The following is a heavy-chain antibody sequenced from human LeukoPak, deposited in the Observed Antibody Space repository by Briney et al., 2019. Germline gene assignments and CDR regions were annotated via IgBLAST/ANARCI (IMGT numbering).Heavy chain of an antibody. CDR3: AKTKAFDI. D-gene: IGHD1-14*01. V-gene: IGHV1-18*01. CDR2: ISAYNGNT. CDR1: GYTFTISFITSS. J-gene: IGHJ3*02. Sequence: ASVKVSCRASGYTFTISFITSSISWVRQAPGEGLEWMGWISAYNGNTNYAQKFQGRVTMTTDTSTSTAYMELRSLRSDDTAVYYCAKTKAFDIWGQGTMVTVSS.